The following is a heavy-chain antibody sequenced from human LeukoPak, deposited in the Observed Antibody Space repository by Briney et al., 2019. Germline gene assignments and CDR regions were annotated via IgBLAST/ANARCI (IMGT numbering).Heavy chain of an antibody. Sequence: GGSLRLSCAVSGFTFSSYGMHRVRQAPGKGLEWVAFIQYDGSNKYYADSVKGRFTISRDNSKNTLYLQMNSLRAEDTAVYYCAKGDSSGYYYFDYWGQGTLVTVSS. J-gene: IGHJ4*02. V-gene: IGHV3-30*02. CDR2: IQYDGSNK. CDR1: GFTFSSYG. CDR3: AKGDSSGYYYFDY. D-gene: IGHD3-22*01.